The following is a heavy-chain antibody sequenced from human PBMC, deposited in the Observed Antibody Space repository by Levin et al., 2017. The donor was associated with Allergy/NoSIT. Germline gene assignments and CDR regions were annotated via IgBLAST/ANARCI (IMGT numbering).Heavy chain of an antibody. J-gene: IGHJ6*02. CDR1: GGSISGYY. Sequence: SETLSLTCTVSGGSISGYYWSWIRQPAGKGLEWIGRIYTSGSTNYNPPLKSRVTMSVDTSKNQFSLKLSSVTAADTAVYYCAREAVVITPFVTYAYYYGMDVWGQGTTVTVSS. CDR3: AREAVVITPFVTYAYYYGMDV. D-gene: IGHD3-22*01. V-gene: IGHV4-4*07. CDR2: IYTSGST.